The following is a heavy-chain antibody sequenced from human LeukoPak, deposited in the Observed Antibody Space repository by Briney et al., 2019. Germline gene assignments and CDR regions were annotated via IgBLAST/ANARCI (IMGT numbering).Heavy chain of an antibody. CDR1: GYTFTCYY. V-gene: IGHV1-2*02. CDR3: ARGYYDSSDYEYFQH. CDR2: INPNSGGT. D-gene: IGHD3-22*01. J-gene: IGHJ1*01. Sequence: GASVKVSCKASGYTFTCYYMHWVRQAPGQGLEWMGWINPNSGGTNYAQKFQGRVTMTRDTSISTAYMELSRLRSDDTAVYFCARGYYDSSDYEYFQHWGQGTLVTVSS.